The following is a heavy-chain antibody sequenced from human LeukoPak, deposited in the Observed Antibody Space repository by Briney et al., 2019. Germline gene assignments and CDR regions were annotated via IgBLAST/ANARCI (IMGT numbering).Heavy chain of an antibody. CDR3: AKVPPGGVYYFDY. CDR2: ISGSGGST. J-gene: IGHJ4*02. CDR1: GFTLSSYA. V-gene: IGHV3-23*01. D-gene: IGHD6-13*01. Sequence: GGSLRLSCAASGFTLSSYAMSWVRQAPGKGLEWVSAISGSGGSTYYADSVKGRFTISRDNSKNTLYLQMNSLRAEDTAVYYCAKVPPGGVYYFDYWGQATLVTVSS.